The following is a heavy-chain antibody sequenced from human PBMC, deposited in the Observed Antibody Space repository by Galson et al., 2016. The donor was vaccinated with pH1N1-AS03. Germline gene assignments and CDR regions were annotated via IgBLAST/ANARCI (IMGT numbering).Heavy chain of an antibody. J-gene: IGHJ6*02. CDR2: ISASGGDT. Sequence: SLRLSCAVSGFMFSTNAMTWVRQAPGKGLEWVSGISASGGDTYYADSVKGRFTVSRDNSKHTLYLQMNSLGADDTAVYYCAKGGKGYCSSATCFSLSYYYYYYGMDVWGQGTTVTVSS. CDR1: GFMFSTNA. D-gene: IGHD2-2*01. V-gene: IGHV3-23*01. CDR3: AKGGKGYCSSATCFSLSYYYYYYGMDV.